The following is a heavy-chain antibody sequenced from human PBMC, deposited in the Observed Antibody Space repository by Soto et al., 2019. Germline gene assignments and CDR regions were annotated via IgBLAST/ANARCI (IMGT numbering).Heavy chain of an antibody. J-gene: IGHJ4*02. D-gene: IGHD4-17*01. CDR2: IHYDGRT. V-gene: IGHV4-39*01. CDR1: GGSISTNSHY. CDR3: ARHLGNYGDGAFDY. Sequence: QLQLQESGPGLVKPSETLSLTCTVSGGSISTNSHYWGWIRQPPGKGLEWIASIHYDGRTYYNPPLKSRVTVSRDTSRNQFSLNLISVTAADTAMYYCARHLGNYGDGAFDYWGQGTLVTFSS.